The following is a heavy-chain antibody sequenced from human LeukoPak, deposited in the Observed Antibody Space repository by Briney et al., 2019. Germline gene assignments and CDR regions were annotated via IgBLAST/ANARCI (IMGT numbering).Heavy chain of an antibody. CDR1: GYTFNTYA. CDR3: ARASSGSYSLHTFDY. V-gene: IGHV1-69*13. CDR2: IIPIFGTA. J-gene: IGHJ4*02. Sequence: GASVKVSCKTSGYTFNTYAISWVRQAPGQGLEWMGGIIPIFGTANYAQKFQGRVTITADESTSTAYMELSSLRSEDTAVYYCARASSGSYSLHTFDYWGQGTLVTVSS. D-gene: IGHD1-26*01.